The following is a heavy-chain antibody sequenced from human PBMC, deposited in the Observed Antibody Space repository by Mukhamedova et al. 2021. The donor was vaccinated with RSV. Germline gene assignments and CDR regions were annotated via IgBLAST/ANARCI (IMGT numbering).Heavy chain of an antibody. D-gene: IGHD4/OR15-4a*01. Sequence: VRQAPGKGLEWVANIKQDGNAKYYVDSVKGRFTISRDNAERSLYLQMNGLRDEDTAVYYCARYKLTTAESDFYYGMDVWGQGTTVT. CDR3: ARYKLTTAESDFYYGMDV. CDR2: IKQDGNAK. J-gene: IGHJ6*02. V-gene: IGHV3-7*01.